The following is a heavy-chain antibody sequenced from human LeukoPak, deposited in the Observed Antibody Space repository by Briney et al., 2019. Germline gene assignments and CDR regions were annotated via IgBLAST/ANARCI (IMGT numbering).Heavy chain of an antibody. J-gene: IGHJ4*02. V-gene: IGHV3-9*03. CDR1: GFTFDDYA. CDR2: ISWNSGSI. Sequence: GGSLRLSCAASGFTFDDYAMHWVRQAPGKDLEWVSGISWNSGSIGYADSVKGRFTISRDNAKNSLYLQMNSLRAEDMALYYCAKDRFRDTAMAIDYWGQGTLVTVSS. CDR3: AKDRFRDTAMAIDY. D-gene: IGHD5-18*01.